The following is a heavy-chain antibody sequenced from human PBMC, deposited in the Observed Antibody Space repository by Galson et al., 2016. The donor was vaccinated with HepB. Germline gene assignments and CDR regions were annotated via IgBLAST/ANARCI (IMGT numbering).Heavy chain of an antibody. V-gene: IGHV1-46*01. CDR1: GYTFTNYY. J-gene: IGHJ6*04. D-gene: IGHD6-6*01. CDR3: ARDLYSSSSGQEGMDI. CDR2: INPSGTST. Sequence: SVKVSCKASGYTFTNYYIHWVRQAPGQGLEWVGDINPSGTSTSYAQKFKGRVTVSRDTSKSTVYMELSSLRSEDTAVYYCARDLYSSSSGQEGMDIWGKGTTVTVAS.